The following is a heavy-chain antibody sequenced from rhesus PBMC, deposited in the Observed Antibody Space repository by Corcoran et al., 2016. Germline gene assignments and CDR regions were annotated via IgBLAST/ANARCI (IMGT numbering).Heavy chain of an antibody. J-gene: IGHJ4*01. V-gene: IGHV4-80*01. CDR3: ARGFFDY. CDR1: GGSFSSYW. Sequence: QVQLQESGPGLVKPSETLSLTCAVSGGSFSSYWWSWIRQPPGKGREGIGEINGHSRTTNYNPSLKMRVTSSKDASKNQFSLKLSSVTAADTAVYYCARGFFDYWGQGVLVTVSS. CDR2: INGHSRTT.